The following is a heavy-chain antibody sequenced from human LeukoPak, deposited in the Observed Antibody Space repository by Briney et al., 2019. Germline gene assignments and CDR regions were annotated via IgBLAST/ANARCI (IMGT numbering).Heavy chain of an antibody. D-gene: IGHD3-10*01. CDR3: ARENYHGSVTIGPLDY. Sequence: PGGSLRLSCVVSGITLSNYGMSWVRQAPGKGLEWVSGISERGGSTNYADSVKGRFTISRDNSKNTVFLQMNSLREEDTAVYFCARENYHGSVTIGPLDYWGQGTLVTVSS. V-gene: IGHV3-23*01. CDR2: ISERGGST. J-gene: IGHJ4*02. CDR1: GITLSNYG.